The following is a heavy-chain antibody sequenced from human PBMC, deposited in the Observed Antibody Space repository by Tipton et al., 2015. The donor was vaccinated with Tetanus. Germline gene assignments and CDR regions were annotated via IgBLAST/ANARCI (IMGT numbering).Heavy chain of an antibody. CDR3: ARGIDSSGYYRGVNDY. D-gene: IGHD3-22*01. V-gene: IGHV4-59*01. J-gene: IGHJ4*02. Sequence: LRLSCTVSGGSISSYYWSWIRQPPGQGLEWIGYIYYSGSTNYNPSLKSRVTISVDTSKNQFSLKLSSVTAADTAVYYCARGIDSSGYYRGVNDYWGQGTLVTVSS. CDR2: IYYSGST. CDR1: GGSISSYY.